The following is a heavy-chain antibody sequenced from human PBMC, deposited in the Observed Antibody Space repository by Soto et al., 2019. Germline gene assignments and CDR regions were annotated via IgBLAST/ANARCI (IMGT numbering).Heavy chain of an antibody. Sequence: GASVKVSCKASGGTFSSYTISWVRQAPGQGLEWMGRIIPILGIANYAQKFQGRVTITADKSTSTAYMDLSSLRSEDTAIYYCVSDGAAPYTGFDNWGQGTLVTVSS. J-gene: IGHJ4*02. CDR1: GGTFSSYT. CDR3: VSDGAAPYTGFDN. CDR2: IIPILGIA. V-gene: IGHV1-69*02. D-gene: IGHD3-16*01.